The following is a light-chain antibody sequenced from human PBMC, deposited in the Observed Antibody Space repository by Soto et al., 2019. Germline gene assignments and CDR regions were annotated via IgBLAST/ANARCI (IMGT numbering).Light chain of an antibody. V-gene: IGKV3-15*01. Sequence: EIVMTQSPATLSVSPGERATLSCRASQSVSNNLAWYQQKPGQAPRLLIYGASTRATGIPARFSGSGSGTEFTLTISSLQSADFAVYYCEQYDNWLGTFGQGTKVDIK. J-gene: IGKJ1*01. CDR1: QSVSNN. CDR2: GAS. CDR3: EQYDNWLGT.